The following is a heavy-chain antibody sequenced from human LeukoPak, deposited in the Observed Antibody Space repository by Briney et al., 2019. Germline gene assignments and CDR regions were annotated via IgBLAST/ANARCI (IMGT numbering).Heavy chain of an antibody. J-gene: IGHJ5*02. CDR2: IIGDGSTT. CDR1: GYTFSNYW. CDR3: TRRVSATRWFDP. Sequence: PGGSLRLSCAASGYTFSNYWMHWVRQAPGKGLEWVSRIIGDGSTTIYADSVKGRFTIPRDNAENTMYLQMNSLRVEDTAVYYCTRRVSATRWFDPWGQGTLVTVSS. V-gene: IGHV3-74*01. D-gene: IGHD2-15*01.